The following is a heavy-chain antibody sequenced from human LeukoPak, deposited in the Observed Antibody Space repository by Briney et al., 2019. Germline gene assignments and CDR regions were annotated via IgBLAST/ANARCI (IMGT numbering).Heavy chain of an antibody. CDR3: ARGKYQAMYYFDY. V-gene: IGHV3-13*01. Sequence: GGSLRLSCAASGFTFSSYDMHWVRQATRKRLKWVSAIGTAGDTYYPGSVKGRFTISRENAKNSLYLQMNSLRAGDTAVYYCARGKYQAMYYFDYWGQGTLVTVSS. J-gene: IGHJ4*02. CDR1: GFTFSSYD. D-gene: IGHD5-18*01. CDR2: IGTAGDT.